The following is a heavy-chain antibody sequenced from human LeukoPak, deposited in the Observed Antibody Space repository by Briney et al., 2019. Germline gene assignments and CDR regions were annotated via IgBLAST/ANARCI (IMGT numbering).Heavy chain of an antibody. CDR1: GFTFSNYA. J-gene: IGHJ4*02. V-gene: IGHV3-23*01. CDR3: AKSRARREGSSGSIDY. D-gene: IGHD3-22*01. Sequence: GGSLRLSCAASGFTFSNYAMSWVRQAPGKGLEWVSGISGSGGSTYYVDSVKGRFTTSRDTSKNTLYLQMNSLRVEDTAVYYCAKSRARREGSSGSIDYWGQGTLVTVSS. CDR2: ISGSGGST.